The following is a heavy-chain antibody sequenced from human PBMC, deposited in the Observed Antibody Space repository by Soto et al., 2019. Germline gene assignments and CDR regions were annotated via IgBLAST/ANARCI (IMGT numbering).Heavy chain of an antibody. D-gene: IGHD2-21*01. CDR2: INHSGST. CDR1: GGSFSGYY. Sequence: PSETLSLTCAVYGGSFSGYYWSWIRQPPGKGLEWIGEINHSGSTNYNPSLKSRVTISVDTSKNQFSLKLSSVTAADTAVYYCAREEAIHVWSGHQPYYYYYGMDVWCHGTPVT. V-gene: IGHV4-34*01. CDR3: AREEAIHVWSGHQPYYYYYGMDV. J-gene: IGHJ6*02.